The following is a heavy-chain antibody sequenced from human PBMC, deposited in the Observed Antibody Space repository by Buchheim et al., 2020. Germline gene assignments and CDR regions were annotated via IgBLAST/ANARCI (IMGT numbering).Heavy chain of an antibody. CDR1: GGSFNGYY. CDR3: ARGGYCTGGVCYPHYYYYGMDV. V-gene: IGHV4-34*01. Sequence: QVQLQQWGAGLLKPSETLSLTCAVYGGSFNGYYWSWIRQPPGKGLEWIGEINHSGSTNYNPSLKSRVTISVDTSKNQFSLKLSSVTAADTAVYYCARGGYCTGGVCYPHYYYYGMDVWGQGTT. D-gene: IGHD2-8*02. J-gene: IGHJ6*02. CDR2: INHSGST.